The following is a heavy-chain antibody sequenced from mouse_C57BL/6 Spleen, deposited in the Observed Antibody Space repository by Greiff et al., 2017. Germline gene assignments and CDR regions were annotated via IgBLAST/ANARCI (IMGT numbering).Heavy chain of an antibody. Sequence: VQLQQSGAELARPGASVKLSCKASGYTFTSYGISWVKQRTGQGLEWIGEIYPRSGNPYYNEKFKGKATLTADKSSSTAYMELRSLTSEDSAVYFCAGIYYSNYEDAMDYWGQGTSVTVSS. CDR1: GYTFTSYG. V-gene: IGHV1-81*01. J-gene: IGHJ4*01. CDR2: IYPRSGNP. D-gene: IGHD2-5*01. CDR3: AGIYYSNYEDAMDY.